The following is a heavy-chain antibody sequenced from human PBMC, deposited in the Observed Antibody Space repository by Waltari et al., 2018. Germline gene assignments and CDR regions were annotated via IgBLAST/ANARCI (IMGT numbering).Heavy chain of an antibody. CDR3: ARDRGRGLFLDT. CDR2: VRGSGTT. Sequence: QLQLHESGPGLVKPSGTLSLSGAVSGASLSSRYVWNWVRQSPQKGLEWMGQVRGSGTTNYNPSFASRVTISLDTSNDQFSLKLTSATAADTAVYYCARDRGRGLFLDTWGPGILVSVSP. CDR1: GASLSSRYV. J-gene: IGHJ5*02. V-gene: IGHV4-4*02. D-gene: IGHD2-15*01.